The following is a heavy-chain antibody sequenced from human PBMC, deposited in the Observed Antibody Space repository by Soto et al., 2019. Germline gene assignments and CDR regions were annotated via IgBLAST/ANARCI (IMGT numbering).Heavy chain of an antibody. CDR1: GGTFSSYT. Sequence: ASVKVSCKASGGTFSSYTISWVRQAPGQGLEWMGRIIPILGIANYAQKFQGRVTITADKSTSTAYMELSSLRSEDTAVYYCAAVLRFLEMNDYWGQGTLVTVSS. D-gene: IGHD3-3*01. V-gene: IGHV1-69*02. J-gene: IGHJ4*02. CDR3: AAVLRFLEMNDY. CDR2: IIPILGIA.